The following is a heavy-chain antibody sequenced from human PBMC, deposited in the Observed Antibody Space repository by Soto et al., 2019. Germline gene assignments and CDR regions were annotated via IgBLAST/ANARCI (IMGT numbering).Heavy chain of an antibody. CDR2: ISAYNGNT. V-gene: IGHV1-18*01. J-gene: IGHJ5*02. CDR1: GYTFTSYG. Sequence: ASVKVSCKASGYTFTSYGISWVRQAPGQGLEWMGWISAYNGNTNYAQKLQGRVTMTTDTSTSTAYMELRSLRSDDTAVYYCARDGPYNWNYGWFDPWGQRTPVTVSS. D-gene: IGHD1-7*01. CDR3: ARDGPYNWNYGWFDP.